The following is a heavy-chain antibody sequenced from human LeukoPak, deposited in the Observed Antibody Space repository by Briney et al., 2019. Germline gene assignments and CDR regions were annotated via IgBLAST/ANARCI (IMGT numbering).Heavy chain of an antibody. V-gene: IGHV4-38-2*02. CDR1: GYSDSSGYH. J-gene: IGHJ4*02. D-gene: IGHD2-15*01. CDR3: GQYGGIGLPFDY. Sequence: SETLSLTCTVSGYSDSSGYHWGWIRQPPGKGLEWIASIHQSGSTYYNSSLKSRVTISADTSRNQFSLKLSSVTAADTAVYYCGQYGGIGLPFDYWGQGTLVTVSS. CDR2: IHQSGST.